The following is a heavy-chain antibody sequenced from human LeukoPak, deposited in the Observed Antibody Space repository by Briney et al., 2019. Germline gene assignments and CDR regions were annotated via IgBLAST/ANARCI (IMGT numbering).Heavy chain of an antibody. CDR3: ASDFWSGYYTAMGVNY. CDR1: GFTFSNYW. D-gene: IGHD3-3*01. J-gene: IGHJ4*02. CDR2: INNDGSST. Sequence: TGGSLRLSCAASGFTFSNYWMHWVRQAPGKGLVWVSRINNDGSSTSYADSVKGRFTISRDNAKNTLYLQMNSLRAEDTAVYYCASDFWSGYYTAMGVNYWGQGTLVTVSS. V-gene: IGHV3-74*01.